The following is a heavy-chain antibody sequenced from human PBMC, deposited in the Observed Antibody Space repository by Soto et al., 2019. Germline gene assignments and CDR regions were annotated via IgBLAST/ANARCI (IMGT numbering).Heavy chain of an antibody. V-gene: IGHV2-5*02. J-gene: IGHJ4*02. Sequence: QITLKESGPSLVKPTQTLTLTCTFSGFSLSTSGVGVGWIRQPPGKALEWLALIYWDDDKRYSPSLTSRLTITEDTSKNQVVLRRTYMDPGYTATYFCAHYSSGYLAFDFWGQGTLVAVSS. CDR3: AHYSSGYLAFDF. CDR2: IYWDDDK. CDR1: GFSLSTSGVG. D-gene: IGHD3-22*01.